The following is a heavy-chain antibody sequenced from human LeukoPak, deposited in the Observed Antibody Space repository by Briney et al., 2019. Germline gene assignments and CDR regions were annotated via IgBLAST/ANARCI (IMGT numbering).Heavy chain of an antibody. J-gene: IGHJ5*02. V-gene: IGHV4-4*02. CDR2: IYQTGST. CDR3: ARADIVVVPAASWGWFDP. CDR1: GGSISSENW. D-gene: IGHD2-2*01. Sequence: PSGTLSLTCAVSGGSISSENWWNWVLQPAGMGLEWIVEIYQTGSTNYNPSLKSRVAILLDKSKNQFSLKLSSVTAADTAVYYCARADIVVVPAASWGWFDPWGQGTLVTVSS.